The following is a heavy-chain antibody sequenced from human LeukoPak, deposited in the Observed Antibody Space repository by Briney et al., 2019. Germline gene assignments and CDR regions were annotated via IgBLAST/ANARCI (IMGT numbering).Heavy chain of an antibody. CDR2: IYPGDSDT. J-gene: IGHJ3*02. CDR3: ARLRSAYGDYGDAFDI. D-gene: IGHD4-17*01. V-gene: IGHV5-51*01. Sequence: GESLKISCKGSGYSFTSYWIGWVRQMPGKGLEWMGIIYPGDSDTRYSPSFQGQVTISADKSISTAYLQWSSLKASDTAMYYCARLRSAYGDYGDAFDIWGQGTMVTASS. CDR1: GYSFTSYW.